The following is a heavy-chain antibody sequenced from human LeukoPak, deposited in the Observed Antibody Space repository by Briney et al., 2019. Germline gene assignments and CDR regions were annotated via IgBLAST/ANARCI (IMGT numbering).Heavy chain of an antibody. V-gene: IGHV4-4*07. Sequence: PSETLSLTCTVSDASVTTYSWSWLRQPAGKGLEWIGRVYSSGATKYNHSLKSRVTISADTSKNQFSLKLPSVTAPDTAVYSCARDHYGSGTYKAYFDYWGHGIQVTVSS. CDR1: DASVTTYS. D-gene: IGHD3-10*01. CDR2: VYSSGAT. CDR3: ARDHYGSGTYKAYFDY. J-gene: IGHJ4*01.